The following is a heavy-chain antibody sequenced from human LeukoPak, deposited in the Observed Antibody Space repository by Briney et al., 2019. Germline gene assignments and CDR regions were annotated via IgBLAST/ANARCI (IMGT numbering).Heavy chain of an antibody. Sequence: GGSLRLSCAASGFTLSGYGINWVRQAPGKGPEWISYIGSDGTNRYYAGSVKGRFTISRDNAKNSLYLQMNNLTAADTAVYYCARAPTPYFTYYMEVWGKGTTVTVSS. V-gene: IGHV3-48*04. CDR1: GFTLSGYG. J-gene: IGHJ6*03. D-gene: IGHD2-8*01. CDR2: IGSDGTNR. CDR3: ARAPTPYFTYYMEV.